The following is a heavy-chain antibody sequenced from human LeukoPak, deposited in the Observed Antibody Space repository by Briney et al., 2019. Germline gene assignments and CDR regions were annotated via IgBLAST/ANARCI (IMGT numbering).Heavy chain of an antibody. D-gene: IGHD3-9*01. V-gene: IGHV4-4*02. CDR3: ARDHKSPQYFDPSGGENSFDP. J-gene: IGHJ5*01. CDR2: IYHSGTT. CDR1: GGFITSNYW. Sequence: PSETLSLTCAVSGGFITSNYWWSWVRQSPGKGLEWIGEIYHSGTTNYNPSRKSRVTISVDKSKNQFSLNLISVTPADTAVYYCARDHKSPQYFDPSGGENSFDPWGQGSLVIVSS.